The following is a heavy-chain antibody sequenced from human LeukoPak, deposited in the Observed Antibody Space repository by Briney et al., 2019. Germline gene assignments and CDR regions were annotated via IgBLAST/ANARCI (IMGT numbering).Heavy chain of an antibody. CDR3: ARSSGWYFCFDY. CDR2: IYTRGNT. V-gene: IGHV4-61*02. Sequence: ASQTLSLTCTVSGGSISSGSYYWNWIRQPAGKGLEWIGRIYTRGNTNYNPSLESRVTISADTSKNQFSLNLSSVTAADTAIHYCARSSGWYFCFDYWGQGTLVTVSS. D-gene: IGHD6-19*01. J-gene: IGHJ4*02. CDR1: GGSISSGSYY.